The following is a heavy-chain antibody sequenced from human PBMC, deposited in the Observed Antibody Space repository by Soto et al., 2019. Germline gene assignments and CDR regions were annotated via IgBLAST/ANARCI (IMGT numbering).Heavy chain of an antibody. V-gene: IGHV4-34*01. CDR3: ARGAGGVVPAAMSPALHYDYYGMDL. CDR2: INHSGST. Sequence: QVQLQQWGAGLLKPSETLSLTCAVYGGSFSGYYWSWIRQPPGKGLEWIGEINHSGSTNYNPSLKSRVTISFDTSKNQFSLKLRSVTDADTAVYYCARGAGGVVPAAMSPALHYDYYGMDLWGQGTTVTVSS. J-gene: IGHJ6*02. D-gene: IGHD2-2*01. CDR1: GGSFSGYY.